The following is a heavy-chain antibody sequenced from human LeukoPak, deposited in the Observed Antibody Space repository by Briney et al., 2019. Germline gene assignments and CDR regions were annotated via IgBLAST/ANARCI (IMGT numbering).Heavy chain of an antibody. V-gene: IGHV3-74*01. D-gene: IGHD2-8*01. J-gene: IGHJ5*02. CDR3: VRACPRPGCAWFDA. CDR2: INPDGSTT. CDR1: GFTFRSSW. Sequence: GGSLRLSCAASGFTFRSSWMHWVRQAPGKGLVWVSRINPDGSTTSYADSVKGRFTISRDNAKNTLYLEMDSLRVDDTAVYYCVRACPRPGCAWFDAGSQPTLV.